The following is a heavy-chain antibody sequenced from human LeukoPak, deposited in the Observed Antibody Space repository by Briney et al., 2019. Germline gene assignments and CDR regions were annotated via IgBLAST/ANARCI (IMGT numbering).Heavy chain of an antibody. J-gene: IGHJ4*02. D-gene: IGHD5-18*01. CDR2: IYSGGSA. CDR3: ASLYSYGWGYFDY. Sequence: GGSLRLSCAASGFTVSSNYMSWVRQAPGKGLEWVSVIYSGGSAHYADSVKGRFTISSDSSKNTLYLQMNGLRAEDTAVYYCASLYSYGWGYFDYWGQGTLVTVSS. CDR1: GFTVSSNY. V-gene: IGHV3-53*01.